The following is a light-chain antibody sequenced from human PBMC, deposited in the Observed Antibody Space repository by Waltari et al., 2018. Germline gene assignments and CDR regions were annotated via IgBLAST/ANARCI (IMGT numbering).Light chain of an antibody. CDR1: QRISNF. CDR3: QQSSSAPYT. J-gene: IGKJ2*01. CDR2: AAS. Sequence: DIKRTKSPWSMSAPIGDRVTITCRASQRISNFLNWYQQKPGKAPKLLVYAASSLQSGVPSRFSGGGSGTDFSLTINSLQPEDFATYYCQQSSSAPYTFGQGTKLEI. V-gene: IGKV1-39*01.